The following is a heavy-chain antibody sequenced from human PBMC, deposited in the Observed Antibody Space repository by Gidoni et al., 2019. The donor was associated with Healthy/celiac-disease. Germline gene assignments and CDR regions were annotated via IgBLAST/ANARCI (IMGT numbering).Heavy chain of an antibody. CDR1: AFTFSDSY. Sequence: QVQLVSSGGGLVKPGGSLRLSCAASAFTFSDSYMRWIRQAPGKGLEWVSYISSSGSTIYYADSVKGRFTISRDNAKNSLYLQMNSLRAEDTAVYYCAREGGSGTLFDYYYYGMDVWGQGTTVTVSS. CDR2: ISSSGSTI. D-gene: IGHD3-10*01. V-gene: IGHV3-11*01. CDR3: AREGGSGTLFDYYYYGMDV. J-gene: IGHJ6*02.